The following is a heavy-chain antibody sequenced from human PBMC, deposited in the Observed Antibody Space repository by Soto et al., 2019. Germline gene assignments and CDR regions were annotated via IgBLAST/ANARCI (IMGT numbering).Heavy chain of an antibody. CDR2: IYTTGSS. J-gene: IGHJ5*02. CDR3: ARVGGGVWSLGREP. D-gene: IGHD3-16*01. CDR1: GGSIFSFH. Sequence: PSETLSLTCTVSGGSIFSFHWAWIRQPAGKGLEWIGRIYTTGSSNYNPSLKGRVSMSVDTSKNQFSMNLISVTAADTAVYYCARVGGGVWSLGREPWGQGILVTVSS. V-gene: IGHV4-4*07.